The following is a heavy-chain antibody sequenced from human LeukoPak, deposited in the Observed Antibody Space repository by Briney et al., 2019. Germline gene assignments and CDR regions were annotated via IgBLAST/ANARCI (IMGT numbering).Heavy chain of an antibody. J-gene: IGHJ4*02. D-gene: IGHD4-11*01. V-gene: IGHV4-39*01. CDR3: ASLVYSNYGDY. Sequence: SETLSLTCTVSGGSISSTSYYCGWIRQPPGKGLEWIGSIYYSGSTYFNPSLKSRVTISVDTSKNQFSLKVSSVTAADTAMYYCASLVYSNYGDYWGQGTLVTVSS. CDR2: IYYSGST. CDR1: GGSISSTSYY.